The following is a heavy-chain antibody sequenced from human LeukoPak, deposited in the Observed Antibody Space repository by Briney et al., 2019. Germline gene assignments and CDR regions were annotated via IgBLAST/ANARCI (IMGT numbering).Heavy chain of an antibody. CDR2: ISGSGGST. D-gene: IGHD5-18*01. V-gene: IGHV3-23*01. Sequence: GGSLRLSCAASGFTFSSYAMSWVRQAPGKGLEWVSAISGSGGSTYYADSVKGRFTISRDNSKNTLYLQMNSLRAEDTAVYYCAKVPIQLWSLRFWFDPWGQGTLVTVSS. CDR3: AKVPIQLWSLRFWFDP. J-gene: IGHJ5*02. CDR1: GFTFSSYA.